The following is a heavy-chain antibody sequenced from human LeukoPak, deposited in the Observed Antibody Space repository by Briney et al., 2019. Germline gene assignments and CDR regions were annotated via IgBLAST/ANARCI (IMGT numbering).Heavy chain of an antibody. D-gene: IGHD3-10*01. J-gene: IGHJ6*02. CDR3: ARRVRGVIISFYYYNGMDV. V-gene: IGHV4-34*01. CDR1: GGSFSDYY. CDR2: INHSGAT. Sequence: SETLSLTCAVYGGSFSDYYWTWIPQSPGKGLEWIGEINHSGATDYNPSLKSRVTISVDTSKNQFSLKVRSVTAADTAVYYCARRVRGVIISFYYYNGMDVWGQGATVTVSS.